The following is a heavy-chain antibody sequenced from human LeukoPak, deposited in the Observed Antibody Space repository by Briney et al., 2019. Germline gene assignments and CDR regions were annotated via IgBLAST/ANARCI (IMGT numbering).Heavy chain of an antibody. V-gene: IGHV3-23*01. CDR2: ISGSGGST. CDR3: AKGASGLVVPAALDY. CDR1: GFTFNSYA. Sequence: GGSLRLSCAASGFTFNSYAMSRVRQAPGKGLEWVSAISGSGGSTYYADSVKGRFTISRDNSKNTLYLQMNSLRAEDTTVYYCAKGASGLVVPAALDYWGQGTLVTVSS. J-gene: IGHJ4*02. D-gene: IGHD2-2*01.